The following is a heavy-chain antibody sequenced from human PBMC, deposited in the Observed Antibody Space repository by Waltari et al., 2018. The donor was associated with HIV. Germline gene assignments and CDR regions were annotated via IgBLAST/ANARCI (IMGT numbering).Heavy chain of an antibody. D-gene: IGHD3-16*01. CDR3: ARDGRTLGGSLSGGVDY. CDR1: GYNFSTYA. J-gene: IGHJ4*02. V-gene: IGHV7-4-1*02. CDR2: IHTSTWNR. Sequence: QVQLVQSGSELKKPGASVKVSCKASGYNFSTYAMNWVRQAPGQGLEWMGWIHTSTWNRTYAQAFTGLFVFPLETSVTTAYLQISSLKADDTAVYYCARDGRTLGGSLSGGVDYWGQGTLVTVSS.